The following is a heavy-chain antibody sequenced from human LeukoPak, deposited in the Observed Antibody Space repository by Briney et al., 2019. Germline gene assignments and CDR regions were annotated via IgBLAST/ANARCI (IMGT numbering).Heavy chain of an antibody. CDR3: AREYGYDFWSGPTFLDV. V-gene: IGHV3-64*01. D-gene: IGHD3-3*01. J-gene: IGHJ6*04. CDR1: GFTFSSYA. Sequence: PGGSLRLSCAASGFTFSSYAMHWVRQAPGKGLEYVSAISSNGGSTYYANSVKGRFTISRDNSKNTLYLQMGSLRAEDMAVYYCAREYGYDFWSGPTFLDVWGKGTTVTVSS. CDR2: ISSNGGST.